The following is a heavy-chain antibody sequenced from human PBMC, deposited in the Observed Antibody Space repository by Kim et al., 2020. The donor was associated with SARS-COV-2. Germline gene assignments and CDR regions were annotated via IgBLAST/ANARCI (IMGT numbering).Heavy chain of an antibody. V-gene: IGHV3-53*01. D-gene: IGHD3-10*01. CDR3: ARIGSGSYYNGLFDY. Sequence: SVKDRFTISRDNSKNTLYLQMNSLRAEDTAVYYCARIGSGSYYNGLFDYWGQGTLVTVSS. J-gene: IGHJ4*02.